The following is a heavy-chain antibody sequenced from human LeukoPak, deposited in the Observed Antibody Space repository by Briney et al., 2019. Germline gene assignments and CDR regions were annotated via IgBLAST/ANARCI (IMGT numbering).Heavy chain of an antibody. CDR2: INHSGST. J-gene: IGHJ4*02. Sequence: SETLSLTCAVYGGSFSGYYWSWIRQPPGMGLEWIGEINHSGSTNYNPSLKSRVTISVDTSKNQFSLKLSSVTAADTAVYYCARAGNWNYVGFDYWGQGTLVTVSS. CDR3: ARAGNWNYVGFDY. CDR1: GGSFSGYY. V-gene: IGHV4-34*01. D-gene: IGHD1-7*01.